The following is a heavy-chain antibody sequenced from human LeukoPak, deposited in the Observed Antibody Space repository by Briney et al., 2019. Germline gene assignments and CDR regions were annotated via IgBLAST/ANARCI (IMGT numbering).Heavy chain of an antibody. V-gene: IGHV3-43*02. CDR1: GFTFDNYA. Sequence: GGSLRLSCAASGFTFDNYAIHWVRQAPGKGLEWVSLISGDGGSTYYADSMKGRFTISRDNSKNSLYLQMNSLRTEDTALYYCARDSQEFFQHWGQGALVTVSS. CDR3: ARDSQEFFQH. CDR2: ISGDGGST. J-gene: IGHJ1*01.